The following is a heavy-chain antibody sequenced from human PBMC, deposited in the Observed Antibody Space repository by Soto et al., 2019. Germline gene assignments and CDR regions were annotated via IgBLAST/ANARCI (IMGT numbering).Heavy chain of an antibody. CDR2: INSDSSSI. V-gene: IGHV3-48*02. Sequence: GGSMRLSCAASGFMFSVYTMNWVRQAPGKGLEWISSINSDSSSIYHADSVKGRFTISRDNAKNSVDLQMNSLRDEDTAVYYCARSYYHDSSAYYYDYWGQGALVTVSS. CDR1: GFMFSVYT. D-gene: IGHD3-22*01. J-gene: IGHJ4*02. CDR3: ARSYYHDSSAYYYDY.